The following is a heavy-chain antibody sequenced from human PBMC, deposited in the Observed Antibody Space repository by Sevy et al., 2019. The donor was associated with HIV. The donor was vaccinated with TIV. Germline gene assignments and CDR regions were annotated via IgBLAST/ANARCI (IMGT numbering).Heavy chain of an antibody. Sequence: GGSLRLSCAASGFTFSPYGMSWVRQAPGKGLEWVSSMSGSGAFTHYADSVKGRYTISRDNSKNILYLQMNSLRAEDTAVYYCARLGGYEDTYYYYAMDVWGQWTTVTVSS. CDR2: MSGSGAFT. V-gene: IGHV3-23*01. CDR1: GFTFSPYG. J-gene: IGHJ6*02. CDR3: ARLGGYEDTYYYYAMDV. D-gene: IGHD5-12*01.